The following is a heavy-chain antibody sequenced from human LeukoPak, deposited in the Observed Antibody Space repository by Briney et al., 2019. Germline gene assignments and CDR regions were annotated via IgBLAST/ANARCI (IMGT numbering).Heavy chain of an antibody. D-gene: IGHD6-19*01. CDR3: ARGTPSSSGWLYYGMDV. J-gene: IGHJ6*02. CDR1: GFTFSSYS. V-gene: IGHV3-21*01. CDR2: VSSGSSYI. Sequence: GGSLRLSCAASGFTFSSYSMNWVRQAPGKGLEWVSSVSSGSSYIYYADSVKGRFTISRDNSKNTLYLQMNSLRAEDTAVYYCARGTPSSSGWLYYGMDVWGQGTTVTVSS.